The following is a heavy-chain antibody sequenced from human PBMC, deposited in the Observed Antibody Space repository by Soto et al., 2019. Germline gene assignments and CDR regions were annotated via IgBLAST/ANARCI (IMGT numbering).Heavy chain of an antibody. V-gene: IGHV1-2*02. J-gene: IGHJ4*02. CDR1: GYTFTGYY. CDR3: GGNNFDFFD. CDR2: INPNSGGT. Sequence: ASVKVSCKASGYTFTGYYMHWVRQAPGQGLEWMGWINPNSGGTNYAQKFQGRVTKPRDTSISTAYMELSRLRSVYYCVKSRGGNNFDFFDWGQGALVTVAS. D-gene: IGHD2-21*01.